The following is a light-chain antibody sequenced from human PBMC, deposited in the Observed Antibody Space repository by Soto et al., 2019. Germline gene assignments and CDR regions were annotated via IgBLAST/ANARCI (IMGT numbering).Light chain of an antibody. Sequence: DIVMTQSPDSLAVSLGERATINCKSSQSILYSSNNKNYLAWYQQKPGQPLKLLIYWASTRQSGVPDRFTGSGSGTDFTLTISSLQAEDVALYYCQQYYNTPLTFGGGTNVEI. J-gene: IGKJ4*01. V-gene: IGKV4-1*01. CDR3: QQYYNTPLT. CDR1: QSILYSSNNKNY. CDR2: WAS.